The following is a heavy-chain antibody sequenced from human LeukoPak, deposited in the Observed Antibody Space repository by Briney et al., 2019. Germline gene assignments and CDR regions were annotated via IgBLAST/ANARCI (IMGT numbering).Heavy chain of an antibody. D-gene: IGHD3-10*01. J-gene: IGHJ4*02. CDR3: AKIELLWFGDPTGFDY. V-gene: IGHV3-64*04. CDR2: ISTNGGST. Sequence: GGSLRLSCAASGFSFNTYAMHWVRQAPGKGLEYVSSISTNGGSTNYANSVKGRFTISRDNSKNTLYLQMNSLRAEDTAVYYCAKIELLWFGDPTGFDYWGQGTLVTVSS. CDR1: GFSFNTYA.